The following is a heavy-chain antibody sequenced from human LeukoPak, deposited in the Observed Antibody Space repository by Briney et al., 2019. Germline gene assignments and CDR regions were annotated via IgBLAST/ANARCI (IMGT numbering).Heavy chain of an antibody. J-gene: IGHJ4*02. CDR3: ARYYYDSSGYYYSHFDY. CDR2: IYYSGST. Sequence: SETLSLTCTASGGSISSGGHYWSWIRQHPGKGLEWIGYIYYSGSTYYNPSLKSRVTISVDTSKNQFSLKLSSVTAADTAVYYCARYYYDSSGYYYSHFDYWGQGTLVTVSS. V-gene: IGHV4-31*03. D-gene: IGHD3-22*01. CDR1: GGSISSGGHY.